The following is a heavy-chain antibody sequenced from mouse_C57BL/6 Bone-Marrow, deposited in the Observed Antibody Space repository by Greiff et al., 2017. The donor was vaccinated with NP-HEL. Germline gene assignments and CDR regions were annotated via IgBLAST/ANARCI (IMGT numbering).Heavy chain of an antibody. Sequence: EVKLVESGGGLVQPKGSLKLSCAASGFSFNTYAMNWVRQAPGKGLEWVARIRSKSNNYATYYAVSVKDRFTISRDDSESMLYLQMNNVKTEDTAMYYGVRHEVLRGYFEVWGTGTTVTVSS. CDR3: VRHEVLRGYFEV. J-gene: IGHJ1*03. D-gene: IGHD2-14*01. CDR2: IRSKSNNYAT. CDR1: GFSFNTYA. V-gene: IGHV10-1*01.